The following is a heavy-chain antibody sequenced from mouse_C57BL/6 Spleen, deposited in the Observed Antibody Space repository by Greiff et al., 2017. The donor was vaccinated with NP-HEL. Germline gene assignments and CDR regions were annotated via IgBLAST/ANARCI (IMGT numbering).Heavy chain of an antibody. D-gene: IGHD2-4*01. CDR3: ARIYYDYDGRDALFAY. Sequence: QVQLQQSGAELARPGASVQMSCKASGYTFTSYTMHWVKQRPGPGLEWIGYINPSSGYTKYNQKFKDKATLTADKSSSTAYMQLSSLTSEDSAVYYCARIYYDYDGRDALFAYWGQGTLVTVSA. CDR1: GYTFTSYT. V-gene: IGHV1-4*01. CDR2: INPSSGYT. J-gene: IGHJ3*01.